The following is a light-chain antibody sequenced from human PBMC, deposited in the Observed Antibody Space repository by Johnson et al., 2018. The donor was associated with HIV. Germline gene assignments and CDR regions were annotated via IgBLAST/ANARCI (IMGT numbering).Light chain of an antibody. V-gene: IGLV1-51*01. CDR1: SSNIGNNY. Sequence: QSVLTQPPSVSAAPGQKVTISCSGSSSNIGNNYVSWYQQLPGTAPKLLIYDNNKRPSGIPDRFSGSKSGTSATLGITGLQTGDEADYDCGTWDSSLGVTYGFGTGTNVTGL. J-gene: IGLJ1*01. CDR3: GTWDSSLGVTYG. CDR2: DNN.